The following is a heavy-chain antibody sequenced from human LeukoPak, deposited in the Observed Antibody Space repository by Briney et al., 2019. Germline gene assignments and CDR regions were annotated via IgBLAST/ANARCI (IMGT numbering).Heavy chain of an antibody. CDR3: AKVGHYSFFDY. V-gene: IGHV3-23*01. CDR1: GFPFSSNY. Sequence: GSLSLSCAASGFPFSSNYMSWVRQAPGKGLEWVSTISGDGTETFYADSVKGRFTISRDNSKNTHYLQMSSLRAEDTGIYCCAKVGHYSFFDYGGQGTLVTGS. CDR2: ISGDGTET. D-gene: IGHD4-11*01. J-gene: IGHJ4*02.